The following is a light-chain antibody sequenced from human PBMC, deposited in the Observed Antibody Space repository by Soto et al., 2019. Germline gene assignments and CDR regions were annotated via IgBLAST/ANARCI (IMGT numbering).Light chain of an antibody. Sequence: EIVLTQSPATLSLSPGERATLSCRASESVSSYVGWYQQKPGQAPRLLIYDASNRATGIPARFSGSGSGTDFILTISSLEPEDFAVYYCQQRASRPLTFGGGTNVEIK. V-gene: IGKV3-11*01. CDR2: DAS. CDR3: QQRASRPLT. CDR1: ESVSSY. J-gene: IGKJ4*01.